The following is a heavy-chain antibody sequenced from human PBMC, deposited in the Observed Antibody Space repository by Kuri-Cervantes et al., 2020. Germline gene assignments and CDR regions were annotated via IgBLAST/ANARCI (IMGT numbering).Heavy chain of an antibody. V-gene: IGHV3-23*01. CDR2: ISGSGGST. Sequence: LSLTCAASGFTFSSYAMSWVRQAPGKGLEWVSAISGSGGSTYYADSVKGRFTISRDNSKNTLYLQMNSLRAEDTAVYYCAKDRLYGMDVWGQGTTVTVSS. J-gene: IGHJ6*02. CDR3: AKDRLYGMDV. CDR1: GFTFSSYA.